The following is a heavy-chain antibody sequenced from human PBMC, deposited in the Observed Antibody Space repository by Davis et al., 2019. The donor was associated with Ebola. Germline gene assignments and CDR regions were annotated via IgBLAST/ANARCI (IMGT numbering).Heavy chain of an antibody. J-gene: IGHJ6*02. CDR2: IWYDGSNK. CDR1: GFTFSSYG. CDR3: ARAGVGPRKGHYYYGMDV. V-gene: IGHV3-33*01. Sequence: GESLKISCAASGFTFSSYGMHWVRQAPGKGLEWVAVIWYDGSNKYYADSVKGRFTISRDNSKNTLYLQMNSLRAEDTAVYYCARAGVGPRKGHYYYGMDVWGQGTTVTVSS. D-gene: IGHD1-26*01.